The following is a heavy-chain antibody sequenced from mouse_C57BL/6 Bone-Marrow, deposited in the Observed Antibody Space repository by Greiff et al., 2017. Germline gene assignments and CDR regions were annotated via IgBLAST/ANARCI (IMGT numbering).Heavy chain of an antibody. D-gene: IGHD1-1*01. J-gene: IGHJ3*01. Sequence: QVQLQQSGAELVRPGASVTLSCKASGYTFTDYEMHWVKQTPVHGLEWIGAIDPETGGNAYNPTLKGKALLPADTSSSTAYLELRSLTSEDSAVYDCTITTVVARAYWGQGTLGTGSA. CDR1: GYTFTDYE. V-gene: IGHV1-15*01. CDR3: TITTVVARAY. CDR2: IDPETGGN.